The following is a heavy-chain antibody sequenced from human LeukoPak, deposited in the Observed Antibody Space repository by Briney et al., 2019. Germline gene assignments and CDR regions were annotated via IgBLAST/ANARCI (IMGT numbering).Heavy chain of an antibody. CDR3: AKPKQWELLSFDY. Sequence: GGSLRLSCAASGFTFSSYGMHWVRQAPGKGLEWVAVISYDGSNKYYADSVKGRFTISRDNSKNTLYLQMNSLRAEDTAVYYCAKPKQWELLSFDYWGQGTLVTVSS. V-gene: IGHV3-30*18. CDR2: ISYDGSNK. D-gene: IGHD1-26*01. CDR1: GFTFSSYG. J-gene: IGHJ4*02.